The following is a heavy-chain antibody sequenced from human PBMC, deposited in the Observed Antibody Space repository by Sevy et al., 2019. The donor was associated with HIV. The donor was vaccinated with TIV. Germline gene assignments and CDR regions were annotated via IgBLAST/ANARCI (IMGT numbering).Heavy chain of an antibody. D-gene: IGHD2-15*01. V-gene: IGHV1-69*13. CDR3: ARGYCSGGSCYYFDY. Sequence: ASVKVSCKASGGTFSSYAISWVRQAPGQGLEWMGGIIPIFGTANYAQKFQGRVTITADESTSTAYMELSSLRSEDTAMYYCARGYCSGGSCYYFDYWGQGTLVTVSS. J-gene: IGHJ4*02. CDR1: GGTFSSYA. CDR2: IIPIFGTA.